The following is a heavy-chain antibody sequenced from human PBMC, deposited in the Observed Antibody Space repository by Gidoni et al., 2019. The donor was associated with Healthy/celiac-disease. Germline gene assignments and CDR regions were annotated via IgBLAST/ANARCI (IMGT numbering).Heavy chain of an antibody. D-gene: IGHD1-20*01. CDR3: ARDLTGTDVI. V-gene: IGHV3-21*01. J-gene: IGHJ3*02. CDR1: GFTFSSYR. CDR2: ISSRSSYI. Sequence: EVQLVESGGGLVKPGGSLILSCAASGFTFSSYRMNWVRQAPGKGLEWVSSISSRSSYIYYADSVKGRFTISRDNAKNSLYLQMNSLRAEDTAVYYCARDLTGTDVIWGQGTMVTVSS.